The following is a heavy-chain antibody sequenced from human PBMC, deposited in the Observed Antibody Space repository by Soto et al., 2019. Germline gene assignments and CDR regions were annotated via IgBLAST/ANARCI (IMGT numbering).Heavy chain of an antibody. Sequence: PSETLSVTCTVSVGSMSVYYWSLIRQPPGRGLEWIGYVYYTGNTKYNPSLESRVAMSADTSKNQFSLKVTSVTAADTAVYYCAKYRRTDAEGYTLDFWGQGTLVTVSS. D-gene: IGHD2-15*01. CDR3: AKYRRTDAEGYTLDF. CDR2: VYYTGNT. V-gene: IGHV4-59*01. J-gene: IGHJ4*02. CDR1: VGSMSVYY.